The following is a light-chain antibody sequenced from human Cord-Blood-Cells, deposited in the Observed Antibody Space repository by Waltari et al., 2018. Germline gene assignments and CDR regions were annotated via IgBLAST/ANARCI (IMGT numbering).Light chain of an antibody. Sequence: QSALTQPASVSGSPGQSTTIPCTATSSDVGGYNYVSWYQQHPGKAPKLMIYDVSKRPSGVSIRFSGSKSGNTASLTISGLQAEDEADYYCSSYTSSSTWVFGGGTKLTVL. CDR2: DVS. J-gene: IGLJ3*02. CDR1: SSDVGGYNY. V-gene: IGLV2-14*01. CDR3: SSYTSSSTWV.